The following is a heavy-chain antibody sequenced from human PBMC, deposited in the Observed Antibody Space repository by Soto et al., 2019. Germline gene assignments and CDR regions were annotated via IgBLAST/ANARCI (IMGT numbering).Heavy chain of an antibody. CDR1: GYTFTSYA. CDR3: ARDRHGDPDY. Sequence: ASVKVSCKASGYTFTSYAISWVRQAPGQGLEWMGWISPYNGNTNYAQRFQGRVTMTTDTSTSTAYMELKSLRSDDTAVYYCARDRHGDPDYWGQGTLVTVSS. CDR2: ISPYNGNT. D-gene: IGHD4-17*01. V-gene: IGHV1-18*01. J-gene: IGHJ4*02.